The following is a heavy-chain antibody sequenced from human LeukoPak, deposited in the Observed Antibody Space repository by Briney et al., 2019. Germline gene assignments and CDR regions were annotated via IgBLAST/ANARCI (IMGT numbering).Heavy chain of an antibody. D-gene: IGHD2-2*01. Sequence: GGSLRLSCVASGFTFSSYNINWVRQAPGKGLEWVSYISSSSSTIHYADSVKGRFTISRDNAKNSLYLQMNSLRAEDTAVYYCARDQRYCSSSSCPWEPFDYWGQGTLVTVSS. CDR3: ARDQRYCSSSSCPWEPFDY. J-gene: IGHJ4*02. CDR2: ISSSSSTI. V-gene: IGHV3-48*01. CDR1: GFTFSSYN.